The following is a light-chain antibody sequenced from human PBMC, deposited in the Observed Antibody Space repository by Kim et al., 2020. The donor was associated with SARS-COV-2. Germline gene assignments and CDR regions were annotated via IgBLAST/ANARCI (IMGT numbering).Light chain of an antibody. J-gene: IGLJ3*02. CDR3: SSHIGSSTWV. CDR2: DVS. V-gene: IGLV2-14*04. Sequence: GHATTISCTGTSRDMGNYNFVSWSQQHPGKAPKLLIYDVSKRPSGVSSRFSGSKSGNTASLTISGLQAEDEADYYCSSHIGSSTWVFGGGTQLTVL. CDR1: SRDMGNYNF.